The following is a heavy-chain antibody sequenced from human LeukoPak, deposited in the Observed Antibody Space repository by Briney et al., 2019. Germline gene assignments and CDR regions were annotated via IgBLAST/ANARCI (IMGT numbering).Heavy chain of an antibody. D-gene: IGHD6-13*01. CDR3: AKERSSRWYVNSLDY. V-gene: IGHV3-23*01. J-gene: IGHJ4*02. CDR2: ISGGGEST. CDR1: GFTFSTYA. Sequence: PGGSLRLSCAASGFTFSTYAMSWVRQAPGKGLEWVSGISGGGESTYYADSVKGRLTISRDNSKKTLYLQMNSLRADDTAVYYCAKERSSRWYVNSLDYWGQGTLVTVSS.